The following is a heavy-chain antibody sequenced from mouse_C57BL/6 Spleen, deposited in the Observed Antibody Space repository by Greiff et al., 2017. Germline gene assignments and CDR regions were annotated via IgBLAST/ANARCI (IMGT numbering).Heavy chain of an antibody. Sequence: QVQLQQSGPSLVQPSQSLSITCTVSGFSLTSYGVHWVRQSPGKGLEWLGVIWSGGSTDYNAAFISRLSLSQDNSKSQVFFKMNSLQADDTAIYYCASDYDGSWFAYWGQGTLVTVSA. CDR3: ASDYDGSWFAY. CDR2: IWSGGST. CDR1: GFSLTSYG. D-gene: IGHD2-4*01. V-gene: IGHV2-2*01. J-gene: IGHJ3*01.